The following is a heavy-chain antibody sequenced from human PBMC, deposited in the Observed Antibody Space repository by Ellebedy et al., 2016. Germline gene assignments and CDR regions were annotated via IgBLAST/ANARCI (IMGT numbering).Heavy chain of an antibody. CDR2: FHSEEGET. V-gene: IGHV1-24*01. CDR3: TTTHFDFWSGDHLNEY. J-gene: IGHJ4*02. D-gene: IGHD3-3*01. Sequence: ASVKVSXXVSGYTITELSIHWVRQAHGKGLEWVGGFHSEEGETFYAQGFQGRVTMTEDSSTDTAYMEMRSLRSEDTAIYYCTTTHFDFWSGDHLNEYWGRGTLVTVSS. CDR1: GYTITELS.